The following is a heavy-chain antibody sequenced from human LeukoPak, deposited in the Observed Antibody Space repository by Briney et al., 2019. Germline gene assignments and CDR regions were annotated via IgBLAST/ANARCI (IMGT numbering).Heavy chain of an antibody. CDR3: AAGLPLLWFGELPDAFDI. V-gene: IGHV1-46*01. CDR1: GYTFTSYY. Sequence: ASVKVSCKASGYTFTSYYMHWVRQAPGQGLEWMGIINPSGGSTSYAQKFQGRVTMTRDTSTSTAYMELSSLRSEDTAVYYCAAGLPLLWFGELPDAFDIWGQGTMVTVSS. J-gene: IGHJ3*02. D-gene: IGHD3-10*01. CDR2: INPSGGST.